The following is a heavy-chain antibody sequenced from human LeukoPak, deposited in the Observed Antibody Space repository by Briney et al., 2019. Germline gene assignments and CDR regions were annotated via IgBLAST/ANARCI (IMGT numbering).Heavy chain of an antibody. J-gene: IGHJ2*01. Sequence: PSETLSLTCTVSGGSISSYYWSWNRQPPGKRLEWIGYIYYSGSTNYNPSLKSRVTISVDTSKNQFSLKLSSVTAADTAVYYCARPGGYSSSWYSGRDWYFDLWGRGTLVTVSS. D-gene: IGHD6-13*01. CDR1: GGSISSYY. V-gene: IGHV4-59*01. CDR2: IYYSGST. CDR3: ARPGGYSSSWYSGRDWYFDL.